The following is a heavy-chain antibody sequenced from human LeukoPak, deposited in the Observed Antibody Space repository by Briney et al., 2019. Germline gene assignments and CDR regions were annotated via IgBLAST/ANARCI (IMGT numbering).Heavy chain of an antibody. CDR1: GYTFTSYY. Sequence: VASVKVSCKASGYTFTSYYMHWVRQAPGQGLEWMGIINPSGGSTSYAQKFQGRVTITRNTSISTAYMELSSLRSEDTAVYYCARVMRVVVAATRRGYWFDPWGQGTLVTVSS. CDR2: INPSGGST. D-gene: IGHD2-15*01. J-gene: IGHJ5*02. V-gene: IGHV1-46*01. CDR3: ARVMRVVVAATRRGYWFDP.